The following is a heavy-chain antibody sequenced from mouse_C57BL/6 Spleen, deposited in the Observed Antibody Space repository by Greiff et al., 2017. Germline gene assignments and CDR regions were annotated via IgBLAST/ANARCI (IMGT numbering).Heavy chain of an antibody. Sequence: VKLMESGAELVKPGASVKISCKASGYAFSSYWMNWVKQRPGKGLEWIGQIYPGDGDTNYNGKFKGKATLTADKSSSTAYMQLSSLTSEDSAVYFCARGVVGDAMDYWGQGTSVTVSS. J-gene: IGHJ4*01. CDR3: ARGVVGDAMDY. V-gene: IGHV1-80*01. D-gene: IGHD1-1*01. CDR2: IYPGDGDT. CDR1: GYAFSSYW.